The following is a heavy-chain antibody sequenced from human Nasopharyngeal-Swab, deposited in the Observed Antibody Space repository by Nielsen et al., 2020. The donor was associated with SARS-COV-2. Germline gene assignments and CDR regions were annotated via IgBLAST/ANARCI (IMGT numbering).Heavy chain of an antibody. V-gene: IGHV1-46*01. CDR3: ARVDTAMVSYYYGMDV. D-gene: IGHD5-18*01. CDR2: INPSGGST. J-gene: IGHJ6*02. Sequence: WVRQAPGQGLEWMGIINPSGGSTSYAQKFQGRVTMTRDTSTSTVYMELSSLRPEDTAVYYCARVDTAMVSYYYGMDVWGQGTTVTVSS.